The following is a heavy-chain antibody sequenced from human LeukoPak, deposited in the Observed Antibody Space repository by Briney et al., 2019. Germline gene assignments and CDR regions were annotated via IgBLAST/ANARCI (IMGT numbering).Heavy chain of an antibody. D-gene: IGHD4-11*01. CDR3: ARTDSRVYGP. J-gene: IGHJ5*02. CDR2: IQQHGSEK. CDR1: GFTFSSYW. V-gene: IGHV3-7*01. Sequence: GGSLRLSCAASGFTFSSYWMNWVRQAPGKGLEWVANIQQHGSEKNYVNSVKGRFTISRDNAKNSLYLQMSSLRVEDTAVYYCARTDSRVYGPWGQGTLVTVSS.